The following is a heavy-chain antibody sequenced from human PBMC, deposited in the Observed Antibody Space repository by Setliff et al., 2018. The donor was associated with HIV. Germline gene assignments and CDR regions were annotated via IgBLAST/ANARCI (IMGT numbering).Heavy chain of an antibody. V-gene: IGHV3-30*07. J-gene: IGHJ4*02. D-gene: IGHD3-22*01. CDR1: GFTFSTFA. CDR3: ARDSRYYYDSSGYQAQPDY. Sequence: GGSLRLSCVASGFTFSTFAMHWVRQAPGKGLEWVSVISYDGSKNHYVDSAKGRFTISRDNSNNTLYLQMNSLRAEDTAVYYCARDSRYYYDSSGYQAQPDYWGQGTLVTVSS. CDR2: ISYDGSKN.